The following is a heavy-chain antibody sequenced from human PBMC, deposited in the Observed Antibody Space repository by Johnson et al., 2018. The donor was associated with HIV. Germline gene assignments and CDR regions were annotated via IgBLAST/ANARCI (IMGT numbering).Heavy chain of an antibody. D-gene: IGHD4-23*01. Sequence: EVQLVESGGGLVQPGGSLRLSCAASGFTFSSYAMHWVRQAPGKGLEYVSAISSNGGSTYYANSVKGRFTISRDNSKNTLYLQMGSLRAEDMAVYYCAKDRGYGGNLDAFDIWGQGTMVTVSS. CDR2: ISSNGGST. J-gene: IGHJ3*02. V-gene: IGHV3-64*01. CDR1: GFTFSSYA. CDR3: AKDRGYGGNLDAFDI.